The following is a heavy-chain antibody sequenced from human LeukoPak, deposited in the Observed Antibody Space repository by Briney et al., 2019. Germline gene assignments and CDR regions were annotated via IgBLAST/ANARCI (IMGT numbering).Heavy chain of an antibody. J-gene: IGHJ4*02. CDR2: IYSGGSI. CDR1: GLTASSY. V-gene: IGHV3-66*01. Sequence: GGSLRLSCAASGLTASSYMSWVRQAPGKGLEWVSVIYSGGSIYYADSVKGRFTISRDKSKNTLYLQMNSLRAEDTAVYYCAVPPYGGVDYWGQGTLVTVSS. CDR3: AVPPYGGVDY. D-gene: IGHD4-23*01.